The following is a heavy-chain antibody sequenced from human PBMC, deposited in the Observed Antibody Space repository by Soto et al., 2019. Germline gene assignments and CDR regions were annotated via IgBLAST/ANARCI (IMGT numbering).Heavy chain of an antibody. CDR1: GGSFSGYY. D-gene: IGHD3-9*01. V-gene: IGHV4-34*01. J-gene: IGHJ5*02. CDR3: ARGRRDYDILPGPLAGWFDP. CDR2: INHSGST. Sequence: QVQLQQWGAGLLKPSETLSLTCAVYGGSFSGYYWSWIRQPPGKGLEWIGEINHSGSTNYNPSLKSRVTISVDTSKTQFSLKLSSVTAADTAVYYCARGRRDYDILPGPLAGWFDPWGQGTLVTVSS.